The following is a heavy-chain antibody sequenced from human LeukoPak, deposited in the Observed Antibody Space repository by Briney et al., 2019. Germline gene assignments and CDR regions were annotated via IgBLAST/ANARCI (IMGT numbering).Heavy chain of an antibody. V-gene: IGHV1-2*02. Sequence: GASVKVSCKASGYTFTGYYMHWVRQAPGQGLEWMGWINPNGGGTNYAQNFQGRVTMTRDTSISTAYMELTRLTSDDTALYYCARDPSCTTTTCYGGNNWFDPWGQGTLVTVSS. CDR2: INPNGGGT. CDR1: GYTFTGYY. D-gene: IGHD2-2*01. CDR3: ARDPSCTTTTCYGGNNWFDP. J-gene: IGHJ5*02.